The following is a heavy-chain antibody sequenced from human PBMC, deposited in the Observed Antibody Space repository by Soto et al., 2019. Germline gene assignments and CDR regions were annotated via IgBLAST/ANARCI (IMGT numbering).Heavy chain of an antibody. Sequence: GGSLRLSCAASGFTFSSYWMHWVRQAPGKGLVWVSRINSDGSSTSYADSVKGRFTISRDNAKNTLYLQMNSLRAEDTAVYYCARGLTPVTTRLWYYYYYMDVWGKGTTVTVSS. V-gene: IGHV3-74*01. CDR1: GFTFSSYW. J-gene: IGHJ6*03. D-gene: IGHD4-17*01. CDR2: INSDGSST. CDR3: ARGLTPVTTRLWYYYYYMDV.